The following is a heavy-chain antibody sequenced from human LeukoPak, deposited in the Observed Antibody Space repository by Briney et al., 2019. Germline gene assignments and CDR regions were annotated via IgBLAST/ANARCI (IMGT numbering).Heavy chain of an antibody. CDR2: INHSGST. CDR1: GGSFSGYY. D-gene: IGHD3-10*01. V-gene: IGHV4-34*01. J-gene: IGHJ4*02. CDR3: ARSRYYYGLGSYYGY. Sequence: PSETLSLTCAVYGGSFSGYYWSWIRQPPGKGLEWIGEINHSGSTNYNPSLKSRVTISVDTSKNQFSLKLSSVTAADTAVYYCARSRYYYGLGSYYGYWGQGTLVTVSS.